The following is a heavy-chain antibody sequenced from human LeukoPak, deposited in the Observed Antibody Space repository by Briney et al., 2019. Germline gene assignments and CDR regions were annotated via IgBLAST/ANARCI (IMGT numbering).Heavy chain of an antibody. J-gene: IGHJ4*02. CDR3: VRVGGRSSIGGDC. CDR2: IKSDGSNS. Sequence: GGSLRLSCAASGFTFSTYWMHWVRQAPGTGLVWVSRIKSDGSNSNYADCVKGRFTISRDNAKNTLYLQMNSLRAEDTAVYHCVRVGGRSSIGGDCWGQGALVTVSS. CDR1: GFTFSTYW. D-gene: IGHD3-10*01. V-gene: IGHV3-74*01.